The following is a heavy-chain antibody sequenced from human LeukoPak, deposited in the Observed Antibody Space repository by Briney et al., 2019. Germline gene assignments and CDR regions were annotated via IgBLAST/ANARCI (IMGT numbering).Heavy chain of an antibody. V-gene: IGHV3-30*02. CDR3: AKDSDCTTTTCYDYYYYYMDV. Sequence: GGSLRLSCAASGFTFSSYGIHWVRQGLGKGLEWVAFIRFDGSYKYYADSVKGRFTISRDNSKNTLFLEMNSLRAEDTAVYYCAKDSDCTTTTCYDYYYYYMDVWGKGTTVTVSS. D-gene: IGHD2-2*01. CDR1: GFTFSSYG. CDR2: IRFDGSYK. J-gene: IGHJ6*03.